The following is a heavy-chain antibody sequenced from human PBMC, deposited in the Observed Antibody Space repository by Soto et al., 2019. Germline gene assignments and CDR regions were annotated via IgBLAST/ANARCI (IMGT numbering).Heavy chain of an antibody. Sequence: SETLSLTCTVSGGSISSSSYYWGWIRQPPGTGLEWIGEINHSGSTNYNPSLKSRVTISVDTSKNQFSLKLTSVTAADTAVYYCARDKITGRFDYWGQGTQVTVSS. CDR3: ARDKITGRFDY. V-gene: IGHV4-39*07. D-gene: IGHD2-8*02. J-gene: IGHJ4*02. CDR2: INHSGST. CDR1: GGSISSSSYY.